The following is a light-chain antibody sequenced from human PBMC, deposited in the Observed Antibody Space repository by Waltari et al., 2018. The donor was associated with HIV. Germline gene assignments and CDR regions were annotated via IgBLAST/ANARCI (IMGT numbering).Light chain of an antibody. CDR2: KAS. CDR3: QQYNTYSWM. V-gene: IGKV1-5*03. Sequence: DIQMTQSPSTLSASVGDRVTITCRASQSISSWLAWYQQKPGKVPKPLIYKASTLQSGVPSRFSGSVSGTEFTLSISSLQPDDFATYYCQQYNTYSWMFGQGTKVEIK. J-gene: IGKJ1*01. CDR1: QSISSW.